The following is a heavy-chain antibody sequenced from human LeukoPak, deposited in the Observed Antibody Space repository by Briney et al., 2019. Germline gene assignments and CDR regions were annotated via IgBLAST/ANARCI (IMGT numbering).Heavy chain of an antibody. J-gene: IGHJ6*03. CDR3: AKAGPGDDFWSGYIIYYYYYMDV. CDR1: GFTFSSYA. CDR2: ISGSGGST. V-gene: IGHV3-23*01. Sequence: GGSLRLSCAASGFTFSSYAMSWVRQAPGKGLEWVSAISGSGGSTYYADSVKGRFTISRDNSKNTLYLQMNSLRAEDTAVYYCAKAGPGDDFWSGYIIYYYYYMDVWGKGTTVTVSS. D-gene: IGHD3-3*01.